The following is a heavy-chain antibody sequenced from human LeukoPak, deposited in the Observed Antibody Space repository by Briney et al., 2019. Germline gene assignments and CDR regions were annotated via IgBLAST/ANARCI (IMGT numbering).Heavy chain of an antibody. Sequence: PGGSLRLSCGASGFTFSSRTMNWVRQAPGKGLEWVSTITNDGVATCYADSVRGRFTVSRDNSRNTLYLQMNSLRVEDTAVYYCAPRGIGGVDWFDPWGQGTLVTVSS. D-gene: IGHD2-8*02. CDR2: ITNDGVAT. J-gene: IGHJ5*02. CDR1: GFTFSSRT. CDR3: APRGIGGVDWFDP. V-gene: IGHV3-23*01.